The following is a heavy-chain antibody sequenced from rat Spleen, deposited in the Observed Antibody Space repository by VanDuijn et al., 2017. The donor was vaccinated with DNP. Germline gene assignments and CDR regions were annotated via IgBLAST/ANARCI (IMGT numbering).Heavy chain of an antibody. J-gene: IGHJ2*01. CDR2: ISPGGGRT. V-gene: IGHV5S13*01. Sequence: EVQLVESGGGLVQPGRSLKLSCAASGFTFSNYYMAWVRQAPTKGLEWVAAISPGGGRTYYRDSVKGRFTISRDNAKNIQYLQMDSLRSEDTATYYCARREGQLFDYWGQGVMVTVSS. D-gene: IGHD1-10*01. CDR3: ARREGQLFDY. CDR1: GFTFSNYY.